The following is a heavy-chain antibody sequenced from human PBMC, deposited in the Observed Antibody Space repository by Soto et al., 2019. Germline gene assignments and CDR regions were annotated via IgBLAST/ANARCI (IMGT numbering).Heavy chain of an antibody. CDR3: ANGSSSQTYFDY. CDR1: GFTFSSYG. V-gene: IGHV3-30*18. CDR2: ISYDGSNK. J-gene: IGHJ4*02. Sequence: QVQLVESGGGVVQPGRSLRLSCAASGFTFSSYGMHWVRQAPGKGLEWVAVISYDGSNKYYADSVKGRFTISRDNSKNTLYLQMNTLRAEDTAVYYCANGSSSQTYFDYWCQGTLVTVSS. D-gene: IGHD6-13*01.